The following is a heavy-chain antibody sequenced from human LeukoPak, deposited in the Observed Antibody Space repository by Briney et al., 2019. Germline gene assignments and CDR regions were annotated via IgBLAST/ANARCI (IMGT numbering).Heavy chain of an antibody. D-gene: IGHD6-13*01. Sequence: GASVKVSCKASGGTFSSYAISWVRQAPGQGLEWMGGIIPIFGTANYAQKFQGRVTITTDESTSTAYMELSSLRSEDTAVYYCARSPKWYSSSWEGWDYWGQGTLVTVSS. CDR2: IIPIFGTA. CDR3: ARSPKWYSSSWEGWDY. CDR1: GGTFSSYA. V-gene: IGHV1-69*05. J-gene: IGHJ4*02.